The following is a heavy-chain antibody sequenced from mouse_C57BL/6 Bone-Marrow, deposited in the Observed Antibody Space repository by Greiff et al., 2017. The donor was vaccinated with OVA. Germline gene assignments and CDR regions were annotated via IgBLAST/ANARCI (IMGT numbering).Heavy chain of an antibody. J-gene: IGHJ2*01. CDR1: GYTFTSYW. CDR3: ARRWCFDY. Sequence: VQLQQPGAELVRPGTSVKLSCKASGYTFTSYWMHWVKQRPGQGLEWIGVIDPSDSYTNYNQKFKGKATLTVATSSSTAYMQLSSLTSEDSAVYYCARRWCFDYWGQGTTLTVSS. CDR2: IDPSDSYT. D-gene: IGHD1-1*02. V-gene: IGHV1-59*01.